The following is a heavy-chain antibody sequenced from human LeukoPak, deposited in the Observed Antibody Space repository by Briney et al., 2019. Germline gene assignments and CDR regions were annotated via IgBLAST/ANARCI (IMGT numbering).Heavy chain of an antibody. V-gene: IGHV4-59*08. CDR3: ARAVAGFNGGWFDP. D-gene: IGHD6-19*01. J-gene: IGHJ5*02. CDR2: IYYSGST. Sequence: SETLSLTCTVSGGSISSYYWSWIRQPPGKGLEWIGYIYYSGSTNYYPSLKSRVTISVDTSKNQFSLKLSSVTAADTAVYYCARAVAGFNGGWFDPWGQGTLVTVSS. CDR1: GGSISSYY.